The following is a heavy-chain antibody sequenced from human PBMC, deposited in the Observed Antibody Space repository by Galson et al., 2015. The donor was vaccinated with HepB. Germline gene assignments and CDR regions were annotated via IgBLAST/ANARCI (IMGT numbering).Heavy chain of an antibody. CDR1: GFMFSSYW. CDR2: IKQDGSEK. J-gene: IGHJ4*02. CDR3: ARDPGQFDYVWGSYFDY. Sequence: SLRLSCAASGFMFSSYWMSWVRQAPGKGLEWVANIKQDGSEKYYVDSVKGRFTISRDNSKNSLYLQMNSLRADDTAVYYCARDPGQFDYVWGSYFDYWGQGDLVTVSP. D-gene: IGHD3-16*01. V-gene: IGHV3-7*01.